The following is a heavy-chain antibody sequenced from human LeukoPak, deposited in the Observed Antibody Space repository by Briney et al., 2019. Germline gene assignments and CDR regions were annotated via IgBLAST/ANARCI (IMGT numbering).Heavy chain of an antibody. D-gene: IGHD4-17*01. Sequence: EPGGSLRLSCAASGFTVSSCYMSWVRQPPGKGLEWVSDIYSDGSTYYVDSVKGRFTISRDNSKNTLYLQMNSVRAEDTAVYYCARDSAHYGDAHDYWGQGTLVTVSS. CDR2: IYSDGST. CDR1: GFTVSSCY. J-gene: IGHJ4*02. CDR3: ARDSAHYGDAHDY. V-gene: IGHV3-53*01.